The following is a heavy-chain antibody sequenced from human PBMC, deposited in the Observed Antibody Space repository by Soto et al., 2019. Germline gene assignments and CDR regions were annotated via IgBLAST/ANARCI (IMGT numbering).Heavy chain of an antibody. Sequence: QVQLQESGPGLVKPSQTLSLTCTVSGGSISNGGYYWSWIRQHPGKGREWFGYIYYSGSTYYNPSPDSRVNMTLHQVKNQFSRKLNSGTAADTAVYYCRRALLGLNGCGWGRYYKGGMDVWGQGTTVTVS. CDR3: RRALLGLNGCGWGRYYKGGMDV. CDR1: GGSISNGGYY. CDR2: IYYSGST. D-gene: IGHD3-10*01. J-gene: IGHJ6*02. V-gene: IGHV4-31*03.